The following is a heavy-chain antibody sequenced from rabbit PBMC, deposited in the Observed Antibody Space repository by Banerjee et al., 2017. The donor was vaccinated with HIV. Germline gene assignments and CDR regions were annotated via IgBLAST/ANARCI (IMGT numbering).Heavy chain of an antibody. V-gene: IGHV1S40*01. Sequence: QSLQESGGGLFQPGGSLALTCKASGFSLSNKYVMCWVRQAPGKGLEWIACINTSTGNNVYAIWAKGRFTISKTSSTTVTLQMTSLTAADTATYFCARGFAYYGTRLDLWGPGTLAPS. D-gene: IGHD1-1*01. CDR1: GFSLSNKYV. CDR2: INTSTGNN. CDR3: ARGFAYYGTRLDL. J-gene: IGHJ3*01.